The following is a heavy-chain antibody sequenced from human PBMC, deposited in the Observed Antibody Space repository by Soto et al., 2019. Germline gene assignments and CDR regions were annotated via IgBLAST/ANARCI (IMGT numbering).Heavy chain of an antibody. D-gene: IGHD3-22*01. CDR2: INPSGGST. J-gene: IGHJ4*02. Sequence: ASVKVSCKASGYTFTIYYMHWVLQAPGQGLEWMGIINPSGGSTSYAQKFQGRVTISVDTSKNQFSLKLSSVTAADTAVYYCARGTYYDSSRPDYWGQGTLVTVSS. V-gene: IGHV1-46*01. CDR3: ARGTYYDSSRPDY. CDR1: GYTFTIYY.